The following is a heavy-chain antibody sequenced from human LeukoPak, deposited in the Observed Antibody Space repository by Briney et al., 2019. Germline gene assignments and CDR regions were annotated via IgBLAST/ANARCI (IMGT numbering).Heavy chain of an antibody. D-gene: IGHD5-24*01. Sequence: GGSLRLSCAASGFTFSSAAMTWVRQAPGKGLEWVSLIGSSGGSTYYADSVKGRLTISRDNSKNTLSLQMNSLRVEDTAIYYCAKDIQLSTWGLGTMVTVSS. V-gene: IGHV3-23*01. J-gene: IGHJ3*01. CDR3: AKDIQLST. CDR2: IGSSGGST. CDR1: GFTFSSAA.